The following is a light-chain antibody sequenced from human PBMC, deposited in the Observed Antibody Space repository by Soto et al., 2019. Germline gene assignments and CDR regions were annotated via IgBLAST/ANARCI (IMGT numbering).Light chain of an antibody. V-gene: IGLV1-40*01. Sequence: QSVLTQPPSVSGAPGQRVTISCTGSSSNIGAAYDVHWYQHLPGTAPTLLIYANNNRPSGVPDRFSGSKSGTSASLAITGLQAEDEADYYCQSYDNNLRGSIFGGGTKLTV. J-gene: IGLJ2*01. CDR1: SSNIGAAYD. CDR3: QSYDNNLRGSI. CDR2: ANN.